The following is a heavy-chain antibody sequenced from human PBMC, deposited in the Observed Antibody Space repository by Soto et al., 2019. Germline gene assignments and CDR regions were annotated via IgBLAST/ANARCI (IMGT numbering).Heavy chain of an antibody. J-gene: IGHJ4*02. CDR2: IYYSGSN. Sequence: QVQLQESGPGLVKPSQTLSLTCTVSGGSISSGGYYWSWIRQHPGKGLEWIGYIYYSGSNYYNPSLKSRVTISVDTSKNHFSLKLSSVTAADTAVYYCAREENVDTAMVPSYWGQGTLVTVSS. CDR3: AREENVDTAMVPSY. D-gene: IGHD5-18*01. V-gene: IGHV4-31*03. CDR1: GGSISSGGYY.